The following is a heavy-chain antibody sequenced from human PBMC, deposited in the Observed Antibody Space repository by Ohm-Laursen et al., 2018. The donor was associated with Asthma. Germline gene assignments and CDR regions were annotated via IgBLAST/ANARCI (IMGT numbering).Heavy chain of an antibody. V-gene: IGHV3-7*05. D-gene: IGHD2-15*01. J-gene: IGHJ5*02. CDR2: IKQDGSEK. Sequence: GSLRLSCAASGFTFSSYWMSWVRQAPGKGLEWVANIKQDGSEKYYVDSVKGRFTISRDNAKNSLYLQMNSLRAEDTAVYYCARDRVVAVTYNWFDPWGQGTLVTVSS. CDR1: GFTFSSYW. CDR3: ARDRVVAVTYNWFDP.